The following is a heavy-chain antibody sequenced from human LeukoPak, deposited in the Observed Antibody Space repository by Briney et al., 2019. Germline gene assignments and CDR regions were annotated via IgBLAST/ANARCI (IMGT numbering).Heavy chain of an antibody. J-gene: IGHJ3*01. CDR1: GFTFSSYE. Sequence: PGGSLRLSCAASGFTFSSYEMNWVRQAPGKGLEWVSYISNSGSTIYYADSVKGRFSISTDNAGNSLYLQMNSLRDEDTAVYYCARDRYSSGWFGAFDVWGQGTMVTVSS. D-gene: IGHD6-19*01. V-gene: IGHV3-48*03. CDR3: ARDRYSSGWFGAFDV. CDR2: ISNSGSTI.